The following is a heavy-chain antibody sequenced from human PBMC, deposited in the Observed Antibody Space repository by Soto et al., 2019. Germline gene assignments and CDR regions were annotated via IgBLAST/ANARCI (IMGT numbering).Heavy chain of an antibody. D-gene: IGHD3-9*01. CDR2: ISAYNGNT. J-gene: IGHJ6*02. Sequence: ASVKVSCKASGYTFTSYGISWVRQAPGQGLEWMGWISAYNGNTNYAQKLQGRVTMTTDTSTSTAYMELRSLRSDDTAVYYCARDQEGLRYFDWLFSAGGMDVWGQGTTVTVSS. CDR1: GYTFTSYG. V-gene: IGHV1-18*01. CDR3: ARDQEGLRYFDWLFSAGGMDV.